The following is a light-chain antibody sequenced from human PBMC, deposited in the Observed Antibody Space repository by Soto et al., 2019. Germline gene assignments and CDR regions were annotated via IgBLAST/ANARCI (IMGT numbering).Light chain of an antibody. V-gene: IGKV3-20*01. CDR3: QQYGSSPPT. J-gene: IGKJ1*01. Sequence: EIVLTQSPGTLSLSPGERATLSCRANQSVTSSYLAWYQQKPGQAPRLLIYGASSRATGIPDRFSGSGSGTDFTLTISRLEREDFAVYYCQQYGSSPPTLGQGTKVDIK. CDR2: GAS. CDR1: QSVTSSY.